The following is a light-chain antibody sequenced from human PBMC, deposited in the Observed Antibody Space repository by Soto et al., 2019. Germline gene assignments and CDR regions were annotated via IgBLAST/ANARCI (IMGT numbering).Light chain of an antibody. CDR2: EVS. CDR1: SSDVGSYNR. J-gene: IGLJ3*02. Sequence: QSVLTQPPSVSGSPGQSVTISCTGTSSDVGSYNRVSWYQQPPGKAPKLIIYEVSNRPSGVPDRFSGSKSANTASLTISGHEDEEEADYYASSYTSSTTVFGGGTKLTVL. V-gene: IGLV2-18*02. CDR3: SSYTSSTTV.